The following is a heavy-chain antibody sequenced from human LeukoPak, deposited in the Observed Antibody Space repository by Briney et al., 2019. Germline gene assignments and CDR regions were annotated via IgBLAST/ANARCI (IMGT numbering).Heavy chain of an antibody. V-gene: IGHV4-59*01. D-gene: IGHD3-22*01. CDR2: IYYSGST. J-gene: IGHJ4*02. Sequence: TSQTLSLTCTVSGGSISSYYWSWIRQPPGKGLEWIGYIYYSGSTNYNPSLKSRVTISVDTSKNQFSLKLSSVTAADTAVYYCARYYYDSSGYYPDYWGQGTLVTVSS. CDR3: ARYYYDSSGYYPDY. CDR1: GGSISSYY.